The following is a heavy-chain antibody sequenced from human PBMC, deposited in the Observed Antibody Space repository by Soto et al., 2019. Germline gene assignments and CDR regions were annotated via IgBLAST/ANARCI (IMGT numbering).Heavy chain of an antibody. J-gene: IGHJ6*02. Sequence: PSETLSLTCAVSGGSISSGGYSWSWIRQPPGKGLEWIGYIYHSGSTYYNPSLKSRVTISVDRSKNQFSLKLSSVTAADTAVYYCARVALLLWFGESSINYYYYGMDVWGQGTTVT. CDR3: ARVALLLWFGESSINYYYYGMDV. V-gene: IGHV4-30-2*01. CDR2: IYHSGST. D-gene: IGHD3-10*01. CDR1: GGSISSGGYS.